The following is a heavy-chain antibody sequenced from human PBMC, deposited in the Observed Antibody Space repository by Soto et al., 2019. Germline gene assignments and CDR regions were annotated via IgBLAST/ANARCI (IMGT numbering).Heavy chain of an antibody. V-gene: IGHV1-18*01. J-gene: IGHJ4*02. Sequence: QVQLVQSGAEVKEPGASVKVSCKPSGYTFTRNGISWVRQAPGQGLEWVGWISTNSGNTDYAQKLQGRVTLTTDTSTNTAYLELRSLRSDDTAVYYCARYKDYMLDYWGQGTLVTVSS. D-gene: IGHD4-4*01. CDR2: ISTNSGNT. CDR3: ARYKDYMLDY. CDR1: GYTFTRNG.